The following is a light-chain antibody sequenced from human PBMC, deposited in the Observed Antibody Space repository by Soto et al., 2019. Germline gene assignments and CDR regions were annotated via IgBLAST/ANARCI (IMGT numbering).Light chain of an antibody. CDR2: GNS. CDR1: SSNIGAGYD. Sequence: QSVLTQPPSVSGAPGQRVTISCTGSSSNIGAGYDVHWYQQLPGTAPKLLIYGNSNRPSGVPDRFSGSKSGTSASLAITGLQAEDEADYYCSSYTSRNTLAFGGGTKLTVL. CDR3: SSYTSRNTLA. J-gene: IGLJ2*01. V-gene: IGLV1-40*01.